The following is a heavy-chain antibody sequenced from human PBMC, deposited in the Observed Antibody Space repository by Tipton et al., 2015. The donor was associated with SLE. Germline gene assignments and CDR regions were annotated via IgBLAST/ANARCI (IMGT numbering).Heavy chain of an antibody. CDR2: VFYSGRT. J-gene: IGHJ6*02. V-gene: IGHV4-31*11. CDR3: ARGMVTWRGAVVGVDV. CDR1: GGSISIGGYS. Sequence: TLSLTCAVSGGSISIGGYSWSWLRQHPGRGLEWIGYVFYSGRTYYNPSLKSRVTISVDTSKNQFSLRMTSVTAADTAVYYCARGMVTWRGAVVGVDVWGQGTRVNVSS. D-gene: IGHD2-21*02.